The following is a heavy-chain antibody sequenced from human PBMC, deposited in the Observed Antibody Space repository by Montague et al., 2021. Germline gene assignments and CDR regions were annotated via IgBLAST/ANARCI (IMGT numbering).Heavy chain of an antibody. V-gene: IGHV3-30-3*01. Sequence: SLRLSCAASGFTFSSYAMHWVRQAPGKGLEWVAVISYDGSNKYYADSVKGRFTISRDNSKNTLYLQMNSLRAEDTAVYYCARSLTSGLLAAYFQHWGQGTLVTVSS. D-gene: IGHD6-19*01. J-gene: IGHJ1*01. CDR1: GFTFSSYA. CDR3: ARSLTSGLLAAYFQH. CDR2: ISYDGSNK.